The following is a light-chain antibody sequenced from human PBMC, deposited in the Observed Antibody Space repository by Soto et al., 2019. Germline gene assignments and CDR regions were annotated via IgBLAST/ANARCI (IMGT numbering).Light chain of an antibody. Sequence: EIVLTQSPGTLSLSPGETATLSCRASQTVNSDYLAWFQQRPGQAPRLLIYDASNRATGIPARFSGSGSGTDFTLTISSLEPEDFAVYYCQQRSNWPPITFGQGTRLEIK. CDR2: DAS. CDR1: QTVNSDY. J-gene: IGKJ5*01. CDR3: QQRSNWPPIT. V-gene: IGKV3-11*01.